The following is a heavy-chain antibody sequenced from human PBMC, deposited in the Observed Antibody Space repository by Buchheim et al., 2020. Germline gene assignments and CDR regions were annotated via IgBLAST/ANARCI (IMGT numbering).Heavy chain of an antibody. CDR1: GGSFSGYY. V-gene: IGHV4-34*01. CDR3: ARGRVTMVRGVILYYFDY. D-gene: IGHD3-10*01. Sequence: QVQLQQWGAGLLKPSETLSLTCAVYGGSFSGYYWSWIRQPPGKGLEWIGEINHSGSTNYNPSLKSRVTISVDTSKNPFSLKLSSVTAADTAVYYCARGRVTMVRGVILYYFDYWGQGTL. J-gene: IGHJ4*02. CDR2: INHSGST.